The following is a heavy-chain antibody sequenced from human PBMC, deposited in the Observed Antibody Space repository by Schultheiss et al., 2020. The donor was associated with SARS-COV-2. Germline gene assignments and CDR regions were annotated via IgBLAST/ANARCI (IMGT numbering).Heavy chain of an antibody. V-gene: IGHV4-61*05. J-gene: IGHJ4*02. CDR1: GGSISSSSYY. Sequence: SETLSLTCTVSGGSISSSSYYWGWIRQPPGKGLEWIGYIYYSGSTNYNPSLKSRVTISVDTSKNQFSLKLSSVTAADTAVYYCARVAGDFWSTEYYFDYWGQGTLVTVSS. CDR3: ARVAGDFWSTEYYFDY. CDR2: IYYSGST. D-gene: IGHD3-3*01.